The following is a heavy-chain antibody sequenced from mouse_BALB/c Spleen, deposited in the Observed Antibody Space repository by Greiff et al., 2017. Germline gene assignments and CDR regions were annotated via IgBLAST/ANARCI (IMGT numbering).Heavy chain of an antibody. CDR2: ISTYYGDA. Sequence: QVQLQQSGAELVRPGVSVKISCKGFGYTFTDYAMHWVKQSHAKSLEWIGVISTYYGDASYNQKFKGKATMTVDKSSSTAYMELARLTSEDSAIYYCARDDGSSFAYWGQGTLVTVSA. CDR3: ARDDGSSFAY. CDR1: GYTFTDYA. D-gene: IGHD2-3*01. J-gene: IGHJ3*01. V-gene: IGHV1S137*01.